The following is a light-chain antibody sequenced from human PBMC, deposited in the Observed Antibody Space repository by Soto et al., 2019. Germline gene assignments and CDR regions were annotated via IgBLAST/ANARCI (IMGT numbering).Light chain of an antibody. Sequence: QSALTQPASVSGSPGQSITISCTGTSSDVGGYNSVSWYQQLPGKAPKLMIYEVSNRPSGVSNRFSGSKSGNTASLTISGLQAEDEADYYCSSYTSSSTLDVFGTGTKLTVL. V-gene: IGLV2-14*01. CDR2: EVS. CDR1: SSDVGGYNS. J-gene: IGLJ1*01. CDR3: SSYTSSSTLDV.